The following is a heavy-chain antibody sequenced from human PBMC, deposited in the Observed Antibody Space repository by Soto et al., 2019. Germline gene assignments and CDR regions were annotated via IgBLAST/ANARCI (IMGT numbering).Heavy chain of an antibody. D-gene: IGHD5-12*01. Sequence: QVQLVQSGAEVKEPGASVKVSCRTSGYTFTDHYINWVRQAPGQGPEYMGWIHPNSGDTKYTQRFQGRVTMTRDTSISTAYMELRRLTSDDTAVYYCARDLSRQSWMWFDPWGQGTLVTVSS. CDR3: ARDLSRQSWMWFDP. V-gene: IGHV1-2*02. J-gene: IGHJ5*02. CDR2: IHPNSGDT. CDR1: GYTFTDHY.